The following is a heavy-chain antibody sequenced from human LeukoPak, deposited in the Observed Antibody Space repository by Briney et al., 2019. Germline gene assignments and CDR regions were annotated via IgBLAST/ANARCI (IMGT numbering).Heavy chain of an antibody. V-gene: IGHV3-74*01. CDR2: IDTDGSFT. J-gene: IGHJ4*02. D-gene: IGHD1-26*01. CDR1: GFTFSSYW. Sequence: GGSLRLSCAASGFTFSSYWMHWVRQPPGKGLVWVSRIDTDGSFTSYADSVRGRFIISRDNAKNTLYLQMSSLRAEDTAVYYCIRGTVGAPGNDYWGQGTLVTVSS. CDR3: IRGTVGAPGNDY.